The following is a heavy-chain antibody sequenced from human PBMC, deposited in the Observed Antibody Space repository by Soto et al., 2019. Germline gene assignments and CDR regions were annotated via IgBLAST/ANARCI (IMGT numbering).Heavy chain of an antibody. D-gene: IGHD2-8*02. V-gene: IGHV1-2*02. CDR2: INPNSGGT. Sequence: ASVKVSCKASGYTFTGLYIHWVRLAPGQGLEWMGWINPNSGGTNYAEKFQGRVTMTRDTSISTAYMELSSLRSDDTAVCYCARDHGWWSFDYWGQGALVTVSS. CDR1: GYTFTGLY. J-gene: IGHJ4*02. CDR3: ARDHGWWSFDY.